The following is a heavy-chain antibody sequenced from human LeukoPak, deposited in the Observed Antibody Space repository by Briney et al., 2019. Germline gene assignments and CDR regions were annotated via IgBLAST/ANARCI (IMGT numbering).Heavy chain of an antibody. CDR1: GFTFSSYT. V-gene: IGHV3-23*01. J-gene: IGHJ4*02. Sequence: GGSLRLSCAASGFTFSSYTMTWVRRAPGKGLDWVSSINSDGDSTYFAHSVKGRFTISRDNSKNTVHLQLNRLRVEDTAVYYCAKGRDGYNPFDYWGQGTLVTVSS. D-gene: IGHD5-24*01. CDR2: INSDGDST. CDR3: AKGRDGYNPFDY.